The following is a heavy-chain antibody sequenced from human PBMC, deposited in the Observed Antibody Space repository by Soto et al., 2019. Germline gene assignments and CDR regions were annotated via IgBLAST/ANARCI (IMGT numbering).Heavy chain of an antibody. CDR1: GASITGSSY. CDR2: FSLSGTT. V-gene: IGHV4-4*07. Sequence: TLSLTCTVSGASITGSSYWSWIRQPAGKGLEWIGRFSLSGTTSYNPSLRSRVTMSADVSKSQFSLRLTSVTAADTALYYCARGMTPPGAPAWYYFDSWGQGTLVTVSS. CDR3: ARGMTPPGAPAWYYFDS. D-gene: IGHD2-8*02. J-gene: IGHJ4*02.